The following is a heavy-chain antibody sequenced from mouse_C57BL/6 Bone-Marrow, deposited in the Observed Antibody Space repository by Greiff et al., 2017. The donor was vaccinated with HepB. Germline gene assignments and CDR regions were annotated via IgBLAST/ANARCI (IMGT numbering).Heavy chain of an antibody. D-gene: IGHD2-1*01. CDR1: GFTFSSYA. CDR2: ISSGGDYI. V-gene: IGHV5-9-1*02. CDR3: TRDRCGNSWFAY. Sequence: EVKLVESGEGLVKPGGSLKLSCAASGFTFSSYAMSWLRQTPEKRLEWVAYISSGGDYIYYADTVKGRFTISRDNARNTLYLQMSSLKSEDTAMYYCTRDRCGNSWFAYWGQGTLVTVSA. J-gene: IGHJ3*01.